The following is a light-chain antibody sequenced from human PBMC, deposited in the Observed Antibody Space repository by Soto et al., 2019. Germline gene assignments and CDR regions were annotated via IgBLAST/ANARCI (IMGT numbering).Light chain of an antibody. CDR1: QDITNF. Sequence: DVQITQSPASLSASVPDRVTITCQASQDITNFLNWYQQKPGKAPNLLIYDASHLETGVPSRFSGSGSGTDFTLIISSLQPEDIATYYCQQYDNPSITFGQGTRLEIK. J-gene: IGKJ5*01. V-gene: IGKV1-33*01. CDR3: QQYDNPSIT. CDR2: DAS.